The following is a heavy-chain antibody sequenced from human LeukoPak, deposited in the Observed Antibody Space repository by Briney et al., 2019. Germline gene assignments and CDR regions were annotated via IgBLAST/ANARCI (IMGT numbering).Heavy chain of an antibody. CDR2: INPSGGST. Sequence: RRASVKVSCKASGYSSTSYYMHWVRQAPGQGLEWMGIINPSGGSTSYAQKFQGRVTMTRDTSTSTVYMELSSLRSEDTAVYYCARDSHGSGSPSNWFDPWGQGTLVTVSS. D-gene: IGHD3-10*01. J-gene: IGHJ5*02. V-gene: IGHV1-46*01. CDR1: GYSSTSYY. CDR3: ARDSHGSGSPSNWFDP.